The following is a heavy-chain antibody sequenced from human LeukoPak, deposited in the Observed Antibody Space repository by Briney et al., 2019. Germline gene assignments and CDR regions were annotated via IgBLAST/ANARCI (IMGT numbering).Heavy chain of an antibody. CDR1: GHTFNAFY. V-gene: IGHV1-46*02. J-gene: IGHJ4*02. Sequence: ASVKVSCKASGHTFNAFYVRWVRQAPGQGLEWMGIIIPGGGSTSYAQKFQGRVTMTRDTSTSTVYMELSSLRSEDTAVYYCARVRVGATRDFDYWGQGTLVTVSS. D-gene: IGHD1-26*01. CDR3: ARVRVGATRDFDY. CDR2: IIPGGGST.